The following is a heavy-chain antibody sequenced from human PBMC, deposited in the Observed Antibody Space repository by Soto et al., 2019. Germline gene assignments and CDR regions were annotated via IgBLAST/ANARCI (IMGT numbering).Heavy chain of an antibody. CDR1: GHSFTTYW. CDR2: IYPGDSDT. D-gene: IGHD1-26*01. Sequence: PGESLKISCKGSGHSFTTYWIGWVRQMPGKGLEWMGIIYPGDSDTRYSPSFEGHVTISTDNSFSTAYLHWSSLKASDTAIYYCARHSASDSESFEPCRQGTLVTVSS. J-gene: IGHJ5*02. CDR3: ARHSASDSESFEP. V-gene: IGHV5-51*01.